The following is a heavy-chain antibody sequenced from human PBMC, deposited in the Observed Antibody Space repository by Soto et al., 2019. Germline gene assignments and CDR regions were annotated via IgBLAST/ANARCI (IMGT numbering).Heavy chain of an antibody. CDR2: IYYSGST. Sequence: QVQLQESGPGLVKPSQTLSLTCTVSGGSISSGDYYWSWIRQPPGKGLEWIGYIYYSGSTYYNPSLMRRVTITVATSKNQSSLKPSSVTAADTAVYYCAGDASVTTGGWFDPWGQGTLVTVSS. CDR1: GGSISSGDYY. CDR3: AGDASVTTGGWFDP. J-gene: IGHJ5*02. D-gene: IGHD4-17*01. V-gene: IGHV4-30-4*01.